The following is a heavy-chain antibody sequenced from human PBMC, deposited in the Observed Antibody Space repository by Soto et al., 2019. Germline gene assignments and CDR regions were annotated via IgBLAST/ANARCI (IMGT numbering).Heavy chain of an antibody. J-gene: IGHJ4*02. CDR1: GFTFSSYS. CDR3: ARDKDWAFDY. CDR2: IFVTSTPI. D-gene: IGHD3-9*01. V-gene: IGHV3-48*04. Sequence: EVQLVESGGGLVQPGGSLRLSCVAPGFTFSSYSMVWVRQAPGKGLEWISYIFVTSTPIYYADSVKGRFTVSRDNTQNSLFLLMNSLRAEDTAIYYCARDKDWAFDYWGQGTLVTVPS.